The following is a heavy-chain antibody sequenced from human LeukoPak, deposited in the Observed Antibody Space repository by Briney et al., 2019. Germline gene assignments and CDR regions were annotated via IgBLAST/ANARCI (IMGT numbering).Heavy chain of an antibody. V-gene: IGHV1-2*02. J-gene: IGHJ4*02. CDR2: INPNSGGT. CDR1: GYTFTGYY. Sequence: ASVKVSCKASGYTFTGYYMHWVRQAPGQGLEWMGWINPNSGGTNYAQKFQGRATMTRDTSISTAYMELSRLRSDDTAVYHCARVEDYYGSGSYWVFDYWGQGTLVTVSS. CDR3: ARVEDYYGSGSYWVFDY. D-gene: IGHD3-10*01.